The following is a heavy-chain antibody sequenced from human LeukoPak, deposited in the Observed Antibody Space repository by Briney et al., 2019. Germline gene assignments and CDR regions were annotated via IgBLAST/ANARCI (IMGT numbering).Heavy chain of an antibody. J-gene: IGHJ4*02. Sequence: SETLSLTCAVYGGSFSGYYWSWIRQPPGKGLEWIGEINHSGSTNYNPSLKSRVTISVDTSKNQFSLKLSSVTAADTAVYYCAREGGPYRPLDYSGQGTLVTVAS. CDR3: AREGGPYRPLDY. V-gene: IGHV4-34*01. CDR2: INHSGST. CDR1: GGSFSGYY.